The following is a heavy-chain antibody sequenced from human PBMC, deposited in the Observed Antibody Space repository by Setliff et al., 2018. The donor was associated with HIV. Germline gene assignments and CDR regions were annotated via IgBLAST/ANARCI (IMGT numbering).Heavy chain of an antibody. J-gene: IGHJ4*02. CDR1: GYTFTNYG. CDR2: INAANGYT. CDR3: AREGLYGTGGLDF. V-gene: IGHV1-3*01. D-gene: IGHD3-10*01. Sequence: ASVKVSCKASGYTFTNYGIHWVRQAPGQRLEWMGWINAANGYTEYSQKNQGRVTISRDTTASTVYMEVNSLRSEDTAVYSCAREGLYGTGGLDFWGQGTLVTVSA.